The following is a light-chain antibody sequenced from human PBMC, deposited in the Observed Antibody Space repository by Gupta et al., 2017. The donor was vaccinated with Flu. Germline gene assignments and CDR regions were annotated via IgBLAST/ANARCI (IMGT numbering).Light chain of an antibody. J-gene: IGKJ2*01. CDR3: QQVNSYPYT. V-gene: IGKV1-9*01. CDR2: SAY. Sequence: GDRVTISCRASEGVSKYLAWYQQKVGKAPMLLYYSAYTVQSGIPSRFSGSGIGRDFTLTIRSLQPEDFATYFCQQVNSYPYTFGQGTKLEIK. CDR1: EGVSKY.